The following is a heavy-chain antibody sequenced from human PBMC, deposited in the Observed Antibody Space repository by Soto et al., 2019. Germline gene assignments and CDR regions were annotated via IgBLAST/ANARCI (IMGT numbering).Heavy chain of an antibody. CDR2: IKSRFDGGTT. CDR1: GFTFSNVW. CDR3: TTDIPYTVYAFDV. D-gene: IGHD2-21*01. Sequence: GGSLRLSCTASGFTFSNVWMNWVRQAPGKGLEWVGRIKSRFDGGTTDYAAPVKGRFTISRDDSKNTLYLQMNSLETEDTAVYFCTTDIPYTVYAFDVWGQGTMVTVSS. J-gene: IGHJ3*01. V-gene: IGHV3-15*07.